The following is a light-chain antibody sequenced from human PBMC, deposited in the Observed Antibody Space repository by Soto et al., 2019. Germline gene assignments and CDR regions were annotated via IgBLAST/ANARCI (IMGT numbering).Light chain of an antibody. CDR2: GVN. CDR3: SSFTGTSTYV. CDR1: SSDVGGYNY. Sequence: QSALTQPASVSESPGQSVTISCTGTSSDVGGYNYVSWYQQHPGKAPKLMIYGVNNRPSRISNRFSGSKSGNTASLTISALHAEDEADYYCSSFTGTSTYVFGTGTKVTVL. V-gene: IGLV2-14*01. J-gene: IGLJ1*01.